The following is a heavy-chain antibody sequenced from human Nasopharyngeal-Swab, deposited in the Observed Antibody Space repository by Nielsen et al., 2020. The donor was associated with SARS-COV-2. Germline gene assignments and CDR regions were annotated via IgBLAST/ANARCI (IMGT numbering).Heavy chain of an antibody. CDR3: AREDYYDSSGYPPYYYYGMDV. D-gene: IGHD3-22*01. Sequence: WIRQPPGKGLEWVSYISSSGSTIYYADSVKGRFTISRDNAKNSLYLQMNSLRAEDTAVYYCAREDYYDSSGYPPYYYYGMDVWGQGTTVTVSS. CDR2: ISSSGSTI. J-gene: IGHJ6*02. V-gene: IGHV3-11*04.